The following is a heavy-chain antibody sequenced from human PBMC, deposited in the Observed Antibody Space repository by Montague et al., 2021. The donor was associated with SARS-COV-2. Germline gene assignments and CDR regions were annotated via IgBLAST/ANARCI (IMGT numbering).Heavy chain of an antibody. D-gene: IGHD3-10*01. J-gene: IGHJ4*02. CDR2: MHFTGKT. V-gene: IGHV4-4*07. CDR3: ARDRFDFGAGRQGTIDF. Sequence: SETLSLTCSVSGDSITNHYWSWIRQPAGKGLEWIGRMHFTGKTNFSPFFSSRLTMSADTSKNQFSLKLTSVTAADTAIYFCARDRFDFGAGRQGTIDFWGQVTLVTVSS. CDR1: GDSITNHY.